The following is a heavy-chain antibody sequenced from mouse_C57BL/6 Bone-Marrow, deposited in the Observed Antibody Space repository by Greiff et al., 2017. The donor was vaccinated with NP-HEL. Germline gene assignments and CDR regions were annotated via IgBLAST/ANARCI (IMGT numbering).Heavy chain of an antibody. CDR3: TSTAYAMDY. CDR1: GFNIKDDY. CDR2: IDPENGDT. J-gene: IGHJ4*01. D-gene: IGHD1-2*01. Sequence: VHVQQSGAELVRPGASVKLSCTASGFNIKDDYMHWVKQRPEQGLEWIGWIDPENGDTEYASKFQGKATITADTSSNTAYLQRRSLTSEDTAVYYCTSTAYAMDYWGQGTSVTVSS. V-gene: IGHV14-4*01.